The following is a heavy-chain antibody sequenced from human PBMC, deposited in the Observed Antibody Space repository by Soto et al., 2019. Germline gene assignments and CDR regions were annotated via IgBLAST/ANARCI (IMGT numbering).Heavy chain of an antibody. CDR3: AKDLGMTGTRLGVSRVLTN. V-gene: IGHV3-30*18. D-gene: IGHD1-7*01. CDR2: ISYDGSNK. CDR1: GFTFSSYG. Sequence: GGSLRLSCAASGFTFSSYGMHWVRQAPGKGLEWVAVISYDGSNKYYADSVKGRFTISRDNSKTTLYLQMNSLRAEDTAVYYCAKDLGMTGTRLGVSRVLTNWGQGTLVTVSS. J-gene: IGHJ4*02.